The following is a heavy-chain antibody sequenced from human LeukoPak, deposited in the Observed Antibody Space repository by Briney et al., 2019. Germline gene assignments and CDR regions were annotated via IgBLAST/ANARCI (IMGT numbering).Heavy chain of an antibody. CDR3: ARILTTVTTEGDY. Sequence: PSETLSLTCGVYGGSFSGYYWSWIRQPPGKGREWIGEINHSGSTNYNPSLKSRVTISVDTAKNQFSLKLSSVTAADTAVYYCARILTTVTTEGDYWGRGTLVTVSS. J-gene: IGHJ4*02. D-gene: IGHD4-17*01. CDR2: INHSGST. V-gene: IGHV4-34*01. CDR1: GGSFSGYY.